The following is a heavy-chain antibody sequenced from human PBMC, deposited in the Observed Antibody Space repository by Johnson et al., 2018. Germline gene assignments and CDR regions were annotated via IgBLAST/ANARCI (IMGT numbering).Heavy chain of an antibody. Sequence: QVQLVQSGPGLVKPSQTLSLTCAISGDSVSSNSAAWNWIRQSPSRGLEWLGRTYYRSKWYNDYAVSVKSRITINPDTSKNQFSLQLNSVTPEDTAVYYCARTYHYYDSSGYTEDAFDIWGQGTMVTVSS. CDR3: ARTYHYYDSSGYTEDAFDI. J-gene: IGHJ3*02. V-gene: IGHV6-1*01. CDR1: GDSVSSNSAA. CDR2: TYYRSKWYN. D-gene: IGHD3-22*01.